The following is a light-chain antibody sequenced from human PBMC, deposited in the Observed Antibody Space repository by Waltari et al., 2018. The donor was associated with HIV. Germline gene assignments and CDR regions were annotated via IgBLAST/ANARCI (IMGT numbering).Light chain of an antibody. J-gene: IGKJ2*01. CDR3: LQSSSLPYT. V-gene: IGKV6-21*02. Sequence: EIVLTQSPDFQSVTPNEKVTITCRASQSIGSSLQWYQQKPDQSPKLLIKSASQSISGVPSRFSGSGSGTDFTLTIYTLEAEDVATYYCLQSSSLPYTFGRGTKLEIK. CDR1: QSIGSS. CDR2: SAS.